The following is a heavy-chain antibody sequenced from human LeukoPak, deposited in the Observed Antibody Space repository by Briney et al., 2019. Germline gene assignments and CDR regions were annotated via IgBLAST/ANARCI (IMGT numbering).Heavy chain of an antibody. D-gene: IGHD2-2*02. J-gene: IGHJ3*02. Sequence: GASVKVSCKASGGTFSSYAISWVRQAPGQGLEWMGGTIPIFGTANYAQKFQGRVTITADESTSTAYMELSSLRSEDTAVYYCASFVSVVPAAIDDAFDIWGQGTMVTVSS. CDR2: TIPIFGTA. CDR3: ASFVSVVPAAIDDAFDI. V-gene: IGHV1-69*13. CDR1: GGTFSSYA.